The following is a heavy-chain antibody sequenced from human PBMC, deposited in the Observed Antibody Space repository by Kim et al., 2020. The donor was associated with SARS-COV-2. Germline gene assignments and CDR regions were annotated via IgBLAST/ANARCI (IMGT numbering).Heavy chain of an antibody. D-gene: IGHD3-9*01. Sequence: GGSLRLSCEASGLTFSSDWMNWVRQAPGKGLEWVANIKQDGSEKNYVDAVKGRFTISRDSAKKSLYLHMNSLRAEDTAVYYCAGSILTGSWGQGTLVTVSS. J-gene: IGHJ5*02. CDR3: AGSILTGS. V-gene: IGHV3-7*01. CDR2: IKQDGSEK. CDR1: GLTFSSDW.